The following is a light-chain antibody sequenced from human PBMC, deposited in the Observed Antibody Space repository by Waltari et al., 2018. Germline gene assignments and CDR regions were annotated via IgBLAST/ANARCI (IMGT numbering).Light chain of an antibody. CDR3: SSRDSSASHVL. CDR2: GKN. Sequence: SSELTQDPAVSVALGQTVRITCQGASPRNSYVSWYQQKSGQAPILVLFGKNKRPSGIPDRFSGYNSETTTSLTITGAQAEDEADYYCSSRDSSASHVLFAGGTKLTVL. J-gene: IGLJ2*01. CDR1: SPRNSY. V-gene: IGLV3-19*01.